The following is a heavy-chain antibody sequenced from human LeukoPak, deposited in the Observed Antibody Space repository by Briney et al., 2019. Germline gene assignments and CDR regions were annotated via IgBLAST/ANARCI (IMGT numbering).Heavy chain of an antibody. J-gene: IGHJ4*02. V-gene: IGHV3-30*02. CDR1: GFTFGSYG. CDR2: IRYDVSNI. CDR3: AKGDDYGSGAMFDY. D-gene: IGHD3-10*01. Sequence: GGSLRLSCAASGFTFGSYGMHWVRQAPGKGLEWVTFIRYDVSNIYYADSVKGRFTTSRDNSKNTLYLQMNSLRAEDTAVYYCAKGDDYGSGAMFDYWGQGTLVTVSS.